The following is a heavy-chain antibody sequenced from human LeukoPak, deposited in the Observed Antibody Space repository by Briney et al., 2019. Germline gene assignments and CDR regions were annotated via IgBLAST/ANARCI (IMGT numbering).Heavy chain of an antibody. Sequence: SETLSLTCAVYGGSFSGYYWTWIRQPPGKGLEWIGEINYSGSTKYNPSLKSRVTISVDTSKNQFSLKLSSLTAADTAVYYCARHGTRYYYYYMDVWGKGATVTISS. CDR3: ARHGTRYYYYYMDV. CDR2: INYSGST. V-gene: IGHV4-34*01. J-gene: IGHJ6*03. CDR1: GGSFSGYY. D-gene: IGHD1-26*01.